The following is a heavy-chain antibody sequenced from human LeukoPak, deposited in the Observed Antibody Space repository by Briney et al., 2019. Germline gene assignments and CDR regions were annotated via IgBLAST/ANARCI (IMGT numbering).Heavy chain of an antibody. CDR3: ARAIYYYGSGIHWFDP. CDR1: GYTFTSYY. D-gene: IGHD3-10*01. V-gene: IGHV1-46*01. J-gene: IGHJ5*02. CDR2: INPSGGST. Sequence: ASVKVSCKASGYTFTSYYMHWVRQAPGQGLEWMGIINPSGGSTSYAQKFQGRVTMTRDTSTGTVYMELSSLRSEDTAVYYCARAIYYYGSGIHWFDPWGQGTLVTVSS.